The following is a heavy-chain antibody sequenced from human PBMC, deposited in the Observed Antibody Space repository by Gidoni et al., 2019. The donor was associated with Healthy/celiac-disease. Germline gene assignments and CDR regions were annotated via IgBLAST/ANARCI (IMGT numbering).Heavy chain of an antibody. D-gene: IGHD4-17*01. V-gene: IGHV4-39*01. CDR2: IYYSGST. J-gene: IGHJ4*02. Sequence: QLQLQESGPGLVKPSETLSLTCTVSGDSISSSSYYWGWIRQPRGKGLEWIGSIYYSGSTYYNPSLKSRVTISVDTSKNQFSLKLSSVTAADTAVYYCADGDHFDYWGQGTLVTVSS. CDR1: GDSISSSSYY. CDR3: ADGDHFDY.